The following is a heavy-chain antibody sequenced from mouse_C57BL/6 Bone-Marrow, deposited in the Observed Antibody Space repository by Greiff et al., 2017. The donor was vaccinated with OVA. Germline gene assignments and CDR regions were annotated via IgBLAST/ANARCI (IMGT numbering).Heavy chain of an antibody. CDR1: GFSLTSYG. J-gene: IGHJ4*01. V-gene: IGHV2-2*01. CDR3: ARKFDYGLYYAMDY. Sequence: VKLVESGPGLVQPSQSLSITCTVSGFSLTSYGVHWVRQSPGKGLEWLGVIWSGGSTDYNAAFISRLSISKDNPKSQVFFKMNSLQADDTAIYYCARKFDYGLYYAMDYWGQGTSVTVSS. D-gene: IGHD2-4*01. CDR2: IWSGGST.